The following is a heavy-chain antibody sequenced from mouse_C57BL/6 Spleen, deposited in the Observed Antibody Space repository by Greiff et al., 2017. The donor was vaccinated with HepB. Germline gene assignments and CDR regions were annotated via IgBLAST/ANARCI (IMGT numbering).Heavy chain of an antibody. J-gene: IGHJ2*01. V-gene: IGHV1S81*02. CDR2: TNPTNGRT. D-gene: IGHD1-1*01. CDR1: GYTFTSYW. Sequence: QVQLQQPGAELVKAGASVKMSCKASGYTFTSYWMHWVKQRLGQGLEWFAETNPTNGRTYYNEKFKSKATLTVDKSSSTAYMLLSGPTFEDSAVYYYARIKKRVATYFDYWGQGITLTVSS. CDR3: ARIKKRVATYFDY.